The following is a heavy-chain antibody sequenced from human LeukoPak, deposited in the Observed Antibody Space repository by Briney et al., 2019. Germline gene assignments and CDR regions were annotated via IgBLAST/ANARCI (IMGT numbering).Heavy chain of an antibody. Sequence: PGGSLRLSYAASAFSFSKFALIWVRQAPGKGLEWVSAITANGGYTLYADAVKGRFTVSRDNSKNTLYLQINSLRPEDTAMYYCAKDPNGDYIGAFDFWGQGTMVTVSS. CDR1: AFSFSKFA. D-gene: IGHD4-17*01. CDR2: ITANGGYT. CDR3: AKDPNGDYIGAFDF. V-gene: IGHV3-23*01. J-gene: IGHJ3*01.